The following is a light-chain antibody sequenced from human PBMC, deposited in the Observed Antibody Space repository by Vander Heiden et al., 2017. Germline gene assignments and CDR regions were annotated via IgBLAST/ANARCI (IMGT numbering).Light chain of an antibody. CDR3: CSFTSTGTYWV. CDR2: DVN. CDR1: SSDVGGYDY. Sequence: QSALTQPASVSGSPRPSITISCTGTSSDVGGYDYVSWYQQPPGKAPNLILYDVNIRPSGVSNRFSGSNSGTTASLTISGLQAEDEADYYCCSFTSTGTYWVFGGGTKLTVL. V-gene: IGLV2-14*03. J-gene: IGLJ3*02.